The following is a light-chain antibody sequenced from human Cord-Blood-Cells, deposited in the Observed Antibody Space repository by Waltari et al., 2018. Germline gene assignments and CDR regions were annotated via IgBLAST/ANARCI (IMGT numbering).Light chain of an antibody. CDR2: KDS. CDR3: YSAADNKRV. CDR1: VLAKKY. Sequence: SYELTQPSSVSVSPGQTARITCSGDVLAKKYARWFRQKPGQAPVLVIYKDSERPSGIPERFSGSSSGTTVTLTISGAQVEDEADYYCYSAADNKRVFGGGTKLTVL. J-gene: IGLJ2*01. V-gene: IGLV3-27*01.